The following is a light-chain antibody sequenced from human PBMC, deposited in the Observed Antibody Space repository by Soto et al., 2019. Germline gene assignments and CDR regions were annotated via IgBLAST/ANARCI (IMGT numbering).Light chain of an antibody. CDR2: GAS. CDR1: QSVSSN. J-gene: IGKJ1*01. CDR3: NHYET. V-gene: IGKV3D-15*01. Sequence: EIVMTQSPATLSVSPGERVTFSCRASQSVSSNLAWYQHKPGQAPRLLMYGASIRAAGVPDRFSGSGSGTEFTLTISRLEPEDFTVYYCNHYETFGQGTKV.